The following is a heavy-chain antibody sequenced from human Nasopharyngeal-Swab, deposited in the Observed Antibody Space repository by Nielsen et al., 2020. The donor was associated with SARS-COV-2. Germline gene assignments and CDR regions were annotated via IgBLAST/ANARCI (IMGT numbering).Heavy chain of an antibody. Sequence: VRQAPGKGLEWIAEIYHTGDTYYNPSLSSRVTTSVGKSNNQFSLKLSSVTAADTAVYYCAKELHLRHAFDLWGQGRMVTVSS. V-gene: IGHV4-4*02. J-gene: IGHJ3*01. CDR3: AKELHLRHAFDL. CDR2: IYHTGDT.